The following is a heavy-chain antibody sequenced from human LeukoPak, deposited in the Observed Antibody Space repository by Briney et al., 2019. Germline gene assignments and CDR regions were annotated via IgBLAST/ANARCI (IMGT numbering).Heavy chain of an antibody. CDR1: GGSISSSSYY. Sequence: SETLSLTCTVSGGSISSSSYYWGWIRQPPGKGLEWIGSIYYSGSTCYNPSLKSRVTISVDTSKNQFSLKLSSVTAADTAVYYCASQVSIAAAAKGGDWFDPWGQGTLVTVSS. CDR2: IYYSGST. CDR3: ASQVSIAAAAKGGDWFDP. J-gene: IGHJ5*02. D-gene: IGHD6-13*01. V-gene: IGHV4-39*01.